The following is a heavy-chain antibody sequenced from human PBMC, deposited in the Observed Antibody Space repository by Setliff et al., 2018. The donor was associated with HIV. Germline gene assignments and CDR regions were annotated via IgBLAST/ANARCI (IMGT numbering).Heavy chain of an antibody. CDR3: ARGSESLTYFDN. D-gene: IGHD3-10*01. Sequence: GSGPTLVNPTQTLTLTCTFSGFSLSPRGMSVSWIRQPPVKALEWLARIDWDDAKYYSTSLKTRLTISKDTSKNQVVLTMTNMDPLDTATYYCARGSESLTYFDNLGPGTLVTVSS. V-gene: IGHV2-70*11. CDR1: GFSLSPRGMS. J-gene: IGHJ4*02. CDR2: IDWDDAK.